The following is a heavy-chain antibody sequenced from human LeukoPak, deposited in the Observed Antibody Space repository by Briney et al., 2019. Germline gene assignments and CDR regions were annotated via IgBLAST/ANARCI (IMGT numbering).Heavy chain of an antibody. D-gene: IGHD3-10*01. CDR3: ARVVYGSGSYSWFDP. Sequence: ASVKVSCKASGGTFSSYAISWVRQAPGQGLEWMGGIIPIFDTANYAQKFQGRVTITADESTSTAYMELSSLRSEDTAVYYCARVVYGSGSYSWFDPWGQGTLVTVSS. V-gene: IGHV1-69*01. CDR1: GGTFSSYA. J-gene: IGHJ5*02. CDR2: IIPIFDTA.